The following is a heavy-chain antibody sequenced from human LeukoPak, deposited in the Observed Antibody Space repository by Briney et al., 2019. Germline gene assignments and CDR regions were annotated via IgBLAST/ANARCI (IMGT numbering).Heavy chain of an antibody. J-gene: IGHJ4*02. V-gene: IGHV3-7*01. D-gene: IGHD1-1*01. Sequence: VGSLSLSCAVSGFSLGNFWMSCVRQAPGRGLQWLASMKGDGSLTYYVDSVKGRFIISRDNARHSLYLQMNSLRAEDTAVYYLERRFSAVTTSDYWGQGALVTVSS. CDR2: MKGDGSLT. CDR3: ERRFSAVTTSDY. CDR1: GFSLGNFW.